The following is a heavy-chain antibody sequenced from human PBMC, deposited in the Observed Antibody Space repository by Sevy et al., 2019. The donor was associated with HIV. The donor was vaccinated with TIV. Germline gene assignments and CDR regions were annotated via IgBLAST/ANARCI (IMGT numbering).Heavy chain of an antibody. CDR2: ISGSGGST. CDR1: GFTFSSYA. D-gene: IGHD3-22*01. Sequence: GGSLRLSCAASGFTFSSYAMSWVRQAPGKVLEWVSAISGSGGSTYYADSVKGRFTISRDNSKNTLYLQMISLRAEDTAVYYCAKLTSSSGYCFDYWGQGTLVTVSS. V-gene: IGHV3-23*01. CDR3: AKLTSSSGYCFDY. J-gene: IGHJ4*02.